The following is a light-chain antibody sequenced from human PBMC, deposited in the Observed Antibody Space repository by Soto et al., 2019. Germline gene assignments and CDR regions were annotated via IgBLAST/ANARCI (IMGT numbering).Light chain of an antibody. CDR3: QQRSNWPPS. J-gene: IGKJ2*01. CDR1: QSVSSY. CDR2: DAS. Sequence: EIVLTQSPATLSLSPGARATLSCRASQSVSSYLAWYQQKPGQAPRLLIYDASNRATGIPARFSGSGSGTDFTLTISSLEPEDFAVYYCQQRSNWPPSFGQGTKLEIK. V-gene: IGKV3-11*01.